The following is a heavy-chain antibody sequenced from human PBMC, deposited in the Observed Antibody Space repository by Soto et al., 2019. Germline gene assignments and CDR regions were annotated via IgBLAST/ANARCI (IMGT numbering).Heavy chain of an antibody. CDR2: INHSGST. CDR1: GGSFSGYY. CDR3: ARGAARYCSGGSCYPIQLGSTPDV. V-gene: IGHV4-34*01. J-gene: IGHJ6*04. D-gene: IGHD2-15*01. Sequence: SETLSLTCAVYGGSFSGYYWSWIRQPPGKGLEWIGEINHSGSTNYNPSLKSRVTISVDTSKNQFSLKLSSVTAVDTAVYYCARGAARYCSGGSCYPIQLGSTPDVWGKGTTVTVSS.